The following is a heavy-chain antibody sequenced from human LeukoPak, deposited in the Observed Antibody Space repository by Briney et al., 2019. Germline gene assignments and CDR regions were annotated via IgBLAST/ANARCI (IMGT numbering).Heavy chain of an antibody. V-gene: IGHV3-23*01. D-gene: IGHD1-26*01. Sequence: GGSLRLSCAASGFTFSNYWMSWVRQAPGKGLEWVSAISGSGGSTYYADSVKGRFTISRDNSKNTLYLQMNSLRAEDTAVYYCAYAPYLRPVGPWGQGTLVTVSS. J-gene: IGHJ5*02. CDR2: ISGSGGST. CDR3: AYAPYLRPVGP. CDR1: GFTFSNYW.